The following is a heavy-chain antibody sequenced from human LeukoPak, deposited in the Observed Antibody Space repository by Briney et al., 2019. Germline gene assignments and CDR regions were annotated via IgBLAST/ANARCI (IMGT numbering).Heavy chain of an antibody. CDR3: ARTRPMVRGHDAFDI. V-gene: IGHV4-34*01. CDR2: INHSGST. CDR1: GFTFSSYS. Sequence: GSLRLSCAASGFTFSSYSMSWIRQPPGKGLEWIGEINHSGSTNYNPSLKSRVTISVDTSKNQFSLKLSSVTAADTAVYYCARTRPMVRGHDAFDIWGQGTMVTVSS. D-gene: IGHD3-10*01. J-gene: IGHJ3*02.